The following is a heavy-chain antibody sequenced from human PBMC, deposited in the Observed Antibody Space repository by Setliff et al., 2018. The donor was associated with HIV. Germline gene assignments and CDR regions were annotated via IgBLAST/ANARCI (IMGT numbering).Heavy chain of an antibody. CDR1: GGSISTNNFY. Sequence: PSETLSLTCTVTGGSISTNNFYWAWIRQPPGKGLEWIGTIYYSGSTYYNPSLKSRATISVDTSKNQFSLKLSSVTAADTAVYYCIIAYSSGWLAPMGFDSWGQGTLVT. D-gene: IGHD6-19*01. J-gene: IGHJ4*02. V-gene: IGHV4-39*01. CDR2: IYYSGST. CDR3: IIAYSSGWLAPMGFDS.